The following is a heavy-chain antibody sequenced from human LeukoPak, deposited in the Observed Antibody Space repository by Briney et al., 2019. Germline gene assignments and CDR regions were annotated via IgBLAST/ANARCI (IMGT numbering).Heavy chain of an antibody. V-gene: IGHV1-24*01. CDR1: GYTLTELS. CDR2: FDPEDGET. J-gene: IGHJ3*02. D-gene: IGHD2-21*01. CDR3: ATDVAEAFDI. Sequence: ASVKVSCKVSGYTLTELSMHWVRQAPGKGLEWMGGFDPEDGETIYAQKFQGRVTMTEDTSTDTAYMELGSLRSGDTAVYYCATDVAEAFDIWGQGTMVTVSS.